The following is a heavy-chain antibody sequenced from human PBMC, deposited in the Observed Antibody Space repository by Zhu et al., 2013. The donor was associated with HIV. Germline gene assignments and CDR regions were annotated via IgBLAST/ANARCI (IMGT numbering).Heavy chain of an antibody. Sequence: QVQLVQSGAEVKKPGASVKVSCKASGFTFTSYAFNWVRQAPGQGLEWMGWIRSSPANTKYAQKFQGRVIMTTDTSTRAAYLELGSLRSDDSAVYYCARVRSLSGAFDLWGQGTMVTVSS. CDR1: GFTFTSYA. CDR2: IRSSPANT. V-gene: IGHV1-18*01. CDR3: ARVRSLSGAFDL. J-gene: IGHJ3*01. D-gene: IGHD3-10*01.